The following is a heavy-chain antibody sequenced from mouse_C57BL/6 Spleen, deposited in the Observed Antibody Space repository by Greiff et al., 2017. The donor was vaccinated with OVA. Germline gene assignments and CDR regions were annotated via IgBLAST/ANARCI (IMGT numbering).Heavy chain of an antibody. D-gene: IGHD2-5*01. CDR3: VRHSNYGAMDY. CDR2: IRSKSNNYAT. Sequence: EVQVVESGGGLVQPKGSLKLSCAASGFSFNTYAMNWVRQAPGKGLEWVARIRSKSNNYATYYADSVKDRFTISRDDSESMLYLQMNNLKTEDTAMYYCVRHSNYGAMDYWGQGTSVTVSS. CDR1: GFSFNTYA. V-gene: IGHV10-1*01. J-gene: IGHJ4*01.